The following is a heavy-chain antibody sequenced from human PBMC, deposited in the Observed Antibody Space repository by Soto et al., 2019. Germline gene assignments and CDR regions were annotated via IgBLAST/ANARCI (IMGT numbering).Heavy chain of an antibody. CDR2: ISPSTGDT. D-gene: IGHD2-15*01. CDR1: GYTFNDYA. J-gene: IGHJ2*01. V-gene: IGHV1-18*01. CDR3: MRCSCSLGSCYACWHFDL. Sequence: QVRLVQSGDEVKKPGAPVKVSCQSSGYTFNDYAVTWVRQAPGQGLEWMGWISPSTGDTDQARNFQDRITMTLDTSTNTGYMELRSLRSDDTAVYYCMRCSCSLGSCYACWHFDLWGRGTLVTVSS.